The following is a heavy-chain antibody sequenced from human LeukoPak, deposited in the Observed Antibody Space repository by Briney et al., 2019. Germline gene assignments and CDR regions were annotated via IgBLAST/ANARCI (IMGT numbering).Heavy chain of an antibody. D-gene: IGHD3-22*01. Sequence: SETLSLTCTVSGGSISSSSYYWGWIRQPPGKGLEWIGSIYYSGSTYYNPSLKSRVTISVDTSKNRFSLKLSSVTAADTAVYYCARRGYDSSGYYYYLDYWGQGTLVTVSS. CDR3: ARRGYDSSGYYYYLDY. CDR1: GGSISSSSYY. V-gene: IGHV4-39*01. CDR2: IYYSGST. J-gene: IGHJ4*02.